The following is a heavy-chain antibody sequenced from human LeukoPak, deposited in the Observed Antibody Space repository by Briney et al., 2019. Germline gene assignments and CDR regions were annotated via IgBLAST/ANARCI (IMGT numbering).Heavy chain of an antibody. D-gene: IGHD3-3*01. CDR2: IKQDGSEK. CDR1: GFTFSSYW. CDR3: GRAILAAYYFDY. V-gene: IGHV3-7*01. Sequence: GGSLRLSCAASGFTFSSYWMSWVRQAPGEGLEWVANIKQDGSEKYYVDSVKGRFTISRDKAKNSLYLQMNSLRAEDTAVYYCGRAILAAYYFDYWGQGTLVTVSS. J-gene: IGHJ4*02.